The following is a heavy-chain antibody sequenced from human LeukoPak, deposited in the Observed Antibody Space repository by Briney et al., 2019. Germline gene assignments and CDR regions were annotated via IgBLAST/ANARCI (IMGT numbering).Heavy chain of an antibody. CDR3: ARDHTLYDSSGYYSGYFDY. D-gene: IGHD3-22*01. Sequence: GGSLRLSCAASGFTFSSYSMNWVRQAPGKGLEWVSSISSRSSYIYYADSVKGRFTISRDNAKNSLYLQMNSLRAEDTAVYYCARDHTLYDSSGYYSGYFDYWGQGTLVTVSS. CDR1: GFTFSSYS. V-gene: IGHV3-21*01. J-gene: IGHJ4*02. CDR2: ISSRSSYI.